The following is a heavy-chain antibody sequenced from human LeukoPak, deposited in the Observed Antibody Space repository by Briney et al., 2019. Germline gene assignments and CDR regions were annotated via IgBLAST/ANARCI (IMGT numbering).Heavy chain of an antibody. J-gene: IGHJ4*02. D-gene: IGHD3-16*01. Sequence: AASVKLSCKAPGFTSTNFAVRWVRQARGQRLEWIGWIIVGSGATKCAQDFQEGVTITRDLSTSTLYMELRSLTSEDTAVYYCAADLSNPRMGASYLDSWGQGTLVTVSS. V-gene: IGHV1-58*01. CDR1: GFTSTNFA. CDR2: IIVGSGAT. CDR3: AADLSNPRMGASYLDS.